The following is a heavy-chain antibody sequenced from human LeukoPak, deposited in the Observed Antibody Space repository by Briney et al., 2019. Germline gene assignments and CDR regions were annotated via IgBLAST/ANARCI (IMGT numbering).Heavy chain of an antibody. Sequence: GASVKVSCKASGYTFTSYGISWVRQAPGQGLEWMGWISAYNGNTNYAQKLQGRVTMTTDTSTSTAYMELRSLRSDDTAVYYCARTEYYDILTGYYFWYFDLWGRGTLVTVSS. J-gene: IGHJ2*01. CDR2: ISAYNGNT. D-gene: IGHD3-9*01. V-gene: IGHV1-18*01. CDR3: ARTEYYDILTGYYFWYFDL. CDR1: GYTFTSYG.